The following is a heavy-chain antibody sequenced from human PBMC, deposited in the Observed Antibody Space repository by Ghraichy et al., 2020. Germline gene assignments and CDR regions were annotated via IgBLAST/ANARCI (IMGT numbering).Heavy chain of an antibody. CDR2: IHGPGDNT. CDR3: AKGFMGSGSWGAFDI. D-gene: IGHD3-10*01. Sequence: GGSLRLSCAASGFTFSIYAMTWVRQAPGKGLEWVSTIHGPGDNTYYADSVKGRFTISRDNSKNTLYLQMNSLRAEDTAVYYCAKGFMGSGSWGAFDIWGQGTMVTVSS. CDR1: GFTFSIYA. J-gene: IGHJ3*02. V-gene: IGHV3-23*01.